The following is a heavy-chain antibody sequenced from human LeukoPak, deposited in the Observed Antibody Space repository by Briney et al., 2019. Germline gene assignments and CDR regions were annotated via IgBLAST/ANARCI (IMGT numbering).Heavy chain of an antibody. J-gene: IGHJ3*02. V-gene: IGHV3-23*01. CDR1: GFTFGNYR. CDR3: ARDGFNYDSRNNDGFDI. CDR2: ISFDSGTR. Sequence: GGSLRLSCTASGFTFGNYRMSWVRQAPGKGLEWVSGISFDSGTRNYADSVKGRCTISRDNAENTLYLQVNSLRAEDTAVYYCARDGFNYDSRNNDGFDIWGQGAMVAVSS. D-gene: IGHD4-11*01.